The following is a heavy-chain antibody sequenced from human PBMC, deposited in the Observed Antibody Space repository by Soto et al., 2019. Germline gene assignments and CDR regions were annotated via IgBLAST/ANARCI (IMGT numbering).Heavy chain of an antibody. CDR2: ISGNGDTT. CDR3: AKIRGYDLGSTTFQH. V-gene: IGHV3-23*01. D-gene: IGHD5-12*01. Sequence: EVQLLESGGGLVQPGGSLRLSCAASGFTFSSSAMSWVRQAPGKGLDWVSAISGNGDTTYYAYSVTGRFTISRDISKNTLYLQMNSLRAEDTAVYYCAKIRGYDLGSTTFQHWGQGTLLTVSS. CDR1: GFTFSSSA. J-gene: IGHJ1*01.